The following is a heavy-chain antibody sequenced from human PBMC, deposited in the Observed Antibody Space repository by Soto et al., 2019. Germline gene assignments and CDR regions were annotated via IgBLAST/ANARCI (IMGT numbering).Heavy chain of an antibody. CDR1: GGSISSYY. CDR3: ARHGAVTHGKAFDY. D-gene: IGHD4-17*01. CDR2: IYYSGST. J-gene: IGHJ4*02. Sequence: SETLSLTCTVSGGSISSYYWSWIRQPPGKGLEWIGYIYYSGSTAYNPSLKSRVSISVDTSKNQFSLRLSSVTAADTAVYYCARHGAVTHGKAFDYWGQGTLVTVSS. V-gene: IGHV4-59*08.